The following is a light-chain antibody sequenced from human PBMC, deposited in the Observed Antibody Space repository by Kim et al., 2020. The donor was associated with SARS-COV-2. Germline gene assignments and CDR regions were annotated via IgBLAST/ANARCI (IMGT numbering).Light chain of an antibody. V-gene: IGLV1-47*01. CDR2: RNN. CDR3: AAWDDSLSGLVV. Sequence: ELTQPPSASGTPGQRVTISCSGSSSNIGSNYVYWYQQLPGTAPKLLIYRNNQRPSGVPDRFSGSKSGTSASLAISGLRSEDEADYYCAAWDDSLSGLVVFGGGTQLTV. CDR1: SSNIGSNY. J-gene: IGLJ2*01.